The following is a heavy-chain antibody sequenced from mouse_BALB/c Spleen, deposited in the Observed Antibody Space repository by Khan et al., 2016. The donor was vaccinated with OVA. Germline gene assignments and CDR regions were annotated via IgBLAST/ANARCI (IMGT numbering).Heavy chain of an antibody. CDR2: IYPGSGNT. CDR3: ARWGMDS. J-gene: IGHJ4*01. CDR1: GDAFTNYW. V-gene: IGHV1-63*01. Sequence: VQLQESGAELVRPGTSVNISCKASGDAFTNYWLGWVKQWPGHGLEWIGDIYPGSGNTYYNEKLKGKVTLTADKSSSTAYLQLINLTSEDSAVYFCARWGMDSWGQGTSVTVSS.